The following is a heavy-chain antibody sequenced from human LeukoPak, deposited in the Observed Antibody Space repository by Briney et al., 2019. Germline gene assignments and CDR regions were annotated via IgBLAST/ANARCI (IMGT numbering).Heavy chain of an antibody. CDR2: ISSMSITI. V-gene: IGHV3-48*04. J-gene: IGHJ5*02. CDR3: VRAGYGGSTTGWFDP. Sequence: GGSLRLSCAASGFTFSSYTMNWVRQAPGKGREWVSYISSMSITIYYADSVKGRFTISRDNAKNSLYLQMNSLRAEDTAVYYCVRAGYGGSTTGWFDPWGQGTLVTVSS. D-gene: IGHD4-23*01. CDR1: GFTFSSYT.